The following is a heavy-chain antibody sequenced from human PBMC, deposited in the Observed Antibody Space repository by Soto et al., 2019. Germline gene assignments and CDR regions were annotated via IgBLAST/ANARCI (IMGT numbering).Heavy chain of an antibody. CDR3: ASKSDSGSYYVGFDY. CDR2: ISAYNGNT. Sequence: QVQLVQSGAEVKKPGASVKVSCKASGYTFTSYGISWVRQAPGQGLEWMGWISAYNGNTNYAQKLQGRVTMTTDTSTNTADMELRSLRSDETAVYYCASKSDSGSYYVGFDYWGQGTLVSVSS. D-gene: IGHD1-26*01. V-gene: IGHV1-18*01. CDR1: GYTFTSYG. J-gene: IGHJ4*02.